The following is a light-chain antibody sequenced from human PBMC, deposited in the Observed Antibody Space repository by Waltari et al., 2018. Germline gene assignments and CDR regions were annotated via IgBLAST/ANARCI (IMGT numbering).Light chain of an antibody. CDR1: SGHSSNV. CDR2: VNSDGSH. J-gene: IGLJ3*02. Sequence: QLVLTQSPSASASLGASVKPTCTLSSGHSSNVIAWLQQRPEKGPRYLMKVNSDGSHSKGAEIPDRFSGSSSGAERYLTIASLQSEDEGDYYCQTGGHGTWVFGGGTKLTVL. CDR3: QTGGHGTWV. V-gene: IGLV4-69*01.